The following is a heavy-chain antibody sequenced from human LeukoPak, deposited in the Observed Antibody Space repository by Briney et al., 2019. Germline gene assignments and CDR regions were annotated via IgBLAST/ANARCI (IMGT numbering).Heavy chain of an antibody. CDR2: IIPIFGTA. Sequence: ASVKVSCKASGGTFSSYAISWVRQAPGQGLEWMGGIIPIFGTANYAQKFQGRVTITTDESTSTAYMELSSLRSEDTAVYYCARDLVGSNYDFWSGPHAFDIWGQGTMVTVSS. CDR3: ARDLVGSNYDFWSGPHAFDI. CDR1: GGTFSSYA. J-gene: IGHJ3*02. D-gene: IGHD3-3*01. V-gene: IGHV1-69*05.